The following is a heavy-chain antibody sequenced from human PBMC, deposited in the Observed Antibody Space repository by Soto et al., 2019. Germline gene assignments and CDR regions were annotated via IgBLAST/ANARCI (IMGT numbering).Heavy chain of an antibody. V-gene: IGHV3-23*01. D-gene: IGHD6-13*01. J-gene: IGHJ4*02. Sequence: VQLLESGGGLVQPGGSLRLSCAASGFTFSNYAMSWVRQAPGKGLEWVSAVSGSGGNTYYADSVQGRFTISRDDSNNIRNLQMNSVQAADAAVYYCAKLNLFVSAAAGRGPSHSWGQGTLITVSS. CDR3: AKLNLFVSAAAGRGPSHS. CDR1: GFTFSNYA. CDR2: VSGSGGNT.